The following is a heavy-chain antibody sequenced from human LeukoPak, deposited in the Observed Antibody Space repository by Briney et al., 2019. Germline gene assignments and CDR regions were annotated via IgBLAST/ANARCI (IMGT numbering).Heavy chain of an antibody. J-gene: IGHJ6*04. CDR2: ISSSGSTI. CDR1: GFTFSSYE. D-gene: IGHD3-9*01. V-gene: IGHV3-48*03. CDR3: ARDDILTGYYPLYYYYGMDV. Sequence: GGSLRLSCAASGFTFSSYEMNWVRQAPGKGLEWVSYISSSGSTIYYADSVKGRFTISRDNAKNSLYLQMNSLRAEDTAVYYCARDDILTGYYPLYYYYGMDVWGKGTTVTVSS.